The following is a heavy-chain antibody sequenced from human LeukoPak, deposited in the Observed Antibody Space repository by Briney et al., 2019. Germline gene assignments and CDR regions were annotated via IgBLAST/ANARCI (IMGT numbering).Heavy chain of an antibody. CDR2: IYYTGTT. V-gene: IGHV4-59*08. Sequence: PSQSLSLTCIVSGGSISGYYWSWIRRPAGKGLEWIGYIYYTGTTTYNPSLKSRLRISADTSKSQFFLKLSSVTGADTGVYYCARHGSSGHDVLTWGRGSLVTVSS. CDR1: GGSISGYY. CDR3: ARHGSSGHDVLT. J-gene: IGHJ2*01. D-gene: IGHD5-12*01.